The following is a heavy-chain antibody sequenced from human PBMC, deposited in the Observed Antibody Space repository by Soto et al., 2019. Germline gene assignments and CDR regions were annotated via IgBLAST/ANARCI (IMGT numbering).Heavy chain of an antibody. J-gene: IGHJ4*02. CDR1: GGSISSGGYY. V-gene: IGHV4-39*07. CDR2: INHSGST. CDR3: ARDKITGLFDY. D-gene: IGHD2-8*02. Sequence: PSETLSLTCSVSGGSISSGGYYWTWIRQPPGTGLEWIGEINHSGSTNYNPSLKSRVTISVDTSKNRFSLKLTSVTAADTAVYYCARDKITGLFDYWGQGTLVTVSS.